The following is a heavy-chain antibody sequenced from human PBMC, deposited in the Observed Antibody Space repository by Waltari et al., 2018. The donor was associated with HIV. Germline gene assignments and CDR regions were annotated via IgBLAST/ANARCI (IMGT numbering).Heavy chain of an antibody. CDR1: GYTFTSYG. J-gene: IGHJ4*02. V-gene: IGHV1-18*01. CDR3: ARDRRGITIFGVVIPDFDY. CDR2: ISAYNGNT. D-gene: IGHD3-3*01. Sequence: QVQLVQSGAEVKKPGASVKVSCKASGYTFTSYGISWVRQAPGQGLEWMGWISAYNGNTNYAQKLQGRVTMTTDTSTSTAYMELRSLRSDDTAVYYCARDRRGITIFGVVIPDFDYWGQGTLVTVSS.